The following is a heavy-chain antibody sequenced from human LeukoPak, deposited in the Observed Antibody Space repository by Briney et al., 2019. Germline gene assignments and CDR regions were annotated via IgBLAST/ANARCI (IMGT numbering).Heavy chain of an antibody. Sequence: TLSLTCTVSGGSISSGSYYWSWIRQPAGKGLEWIGRIYTSGSTNYNPSLKSRVTISVDTSKNQFSLKLSSVTAADTAVYYCASERYGGYDYYYYYYMDVWGKGTTVTVSS. CDR2: IYTSGST. D-gene: IGHD4-17*01. J-gene: IGHJ6*03. CDR3: ASERYGGYDYYYYYYMDV. CDR1: GGSISSGSYY. V-gene: IGHV4-61*02.